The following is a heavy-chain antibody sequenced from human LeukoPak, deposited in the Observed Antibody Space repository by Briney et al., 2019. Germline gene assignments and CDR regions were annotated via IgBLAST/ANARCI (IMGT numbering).Heavy chain of an antibody. V-gene: IGHV1-69*13. Sequence: SVKVSCKASGGTFSSYAISWVRQAPGQGLEWMGGIIPIFGTANYAQKFQGRVTITADESTSTAYMELSSLRSEDTAVYYCARLQAARPGYFDYWGQGTLVTVSS. CDR3: ARLQAARPGYFDY. J-gene: IGHJ4*02. D-gene: IGHD6-6*01. CDR2: IIPIFGTA. CDR1: GGTFSSYA.